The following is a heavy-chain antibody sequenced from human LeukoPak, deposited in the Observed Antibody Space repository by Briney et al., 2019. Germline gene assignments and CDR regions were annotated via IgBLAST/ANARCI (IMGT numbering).Heavy chain of an antibody. CDR2: ISGSGGST. CDR1: GFTFSSYA. V-gene: IGHV3-23*01. D-gene: IGHD2-8*01. CDR3: AIPPCIGCTNGVCGDFQH. J-gene: IGHJ1*01. Sequence: QPGGSLRLSCAASGFTFSSYAMSWVRQAPGKGLEWVSAISGSGGSTYYADSVKGRFTISRDNSKNTLYLQMNSLRAEDTAVYYCAIPPCIGCTNGVCGDFQHWGQGTLVTVSS.